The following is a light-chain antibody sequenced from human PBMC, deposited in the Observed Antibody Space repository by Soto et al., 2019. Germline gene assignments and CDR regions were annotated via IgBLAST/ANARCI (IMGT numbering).Light chain of an antibody. CDR2: AAS. J-gene: IGKJ5*01. V-gene: IGKV1-9*01. Sequence: ILLTQSPSSLSASVGARVTITCRASQGIDSSFAWYQPKPGKDPKLMIYAASSLQSGVTSRFSGSGSGKDCTLNISSLQPEEWATDYGQQLHDSQITVGNGTRLEIK. CDR3: QQLHDSQIT. CDR1: QGIDSS.